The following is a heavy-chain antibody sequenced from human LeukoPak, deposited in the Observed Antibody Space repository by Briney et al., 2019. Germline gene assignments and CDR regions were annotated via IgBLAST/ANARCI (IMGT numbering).Heavy chain of an antibody. CDR1: GFTVSSNY. Sequence: GGSLRLSCTASGFTVSSNYMSWVRQAPGKGLEWVSVIYSGGSTYYADSVKGRFTISRDNSKSTLYLQMNSLRAEDTAVYYRARGPGSGSYSKGYFDYWGQGTLVTVSS. CDR3: ARGPGSGSYSKGYFDY. CDR2: IYSGGST. J-gene: IGHJ4*02. V-gene: IGHV3-66*01. D-gene: IGHD3-10*01.